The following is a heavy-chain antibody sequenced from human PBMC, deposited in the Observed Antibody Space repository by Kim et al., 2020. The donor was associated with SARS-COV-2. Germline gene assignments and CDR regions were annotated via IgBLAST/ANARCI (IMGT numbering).Heavy chain of an antibody. CDR1: GYSFTSYW. CDR2: IDPSDSYT. Sequence: GESLKISCKGSGYSFTSYWISWVRQMPGKGLEWMGRIDPSDSYTNYSPSFQGHVTISADKSISTAYLQWSSLKASDTAMYYCARLHYDSSGYYSRSSNADFDYWGQGTLVTVSS. D-gene: IGHD3-22*01. J-gene: IGHJ4*02. V-gene: IGHV5-10-1*01. CDR3: ARLHYDSSGYYSRSSNADFDY.